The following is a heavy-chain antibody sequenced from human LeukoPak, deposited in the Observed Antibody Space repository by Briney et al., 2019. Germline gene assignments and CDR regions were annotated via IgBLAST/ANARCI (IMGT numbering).Heavy chain of an antibody. CDR1: GFTFSSSA. CDR3: AADGAVPDAFDI. Sequence: SVKVSCKASGFTFSSSAVQWVRQARGHRLEWIGWIVVGSGNTKYAQKFQERVTITRDMSTSTAYMELSSLRSEDTAVYYCAADGAVPDAFDIWGQGTIVTVSS. V-gene: IGHV1-58*01. J-gene: IGHJ3*02. CDR2: IVVGSGNT.